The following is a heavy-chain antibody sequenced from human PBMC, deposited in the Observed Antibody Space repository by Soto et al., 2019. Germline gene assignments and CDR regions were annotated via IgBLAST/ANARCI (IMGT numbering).Heavy chain of an antibody. CDR1: GGSFSGYY. V-gene: IGHV4-34*01. CDR2: INHSGST. J-gene: IGHJ4*02. Sequence: SETLSLTCAVYGGSFSGYYWSWIRQPPGKGLEWIGEINHSGSTNYNPSLKSRVTISVDTSKSQFSLKLSSVTAADTAVYYCARGIWGSYRQYYFDYWGQGTLVTVSS. D-gene: IGHD3-16*02. CDR3: ARGIWGSYRQYYFDY.